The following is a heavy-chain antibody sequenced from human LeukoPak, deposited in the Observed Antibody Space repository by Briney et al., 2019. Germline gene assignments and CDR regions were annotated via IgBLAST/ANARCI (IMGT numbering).Heavy chain of an antibody. CDR3: AKALLFGEQIPWDY. Sequence: GGSLRLSCAASGFTVSSNYMSWVRQAPGKGLEWVSAISGSGGSTYYADSVKGRFTISRDNSKNTLYLQMNSLRAEDTAVYYCAKALLFGEQIPWDYWGQGTLVTVSS. V-gene: IGHV3-23*01. D-gene: IGHD3-10*02. J-gene: IGHJ4*02. CDR2: ISGSGGST. CDR1: GFTVSSNY.